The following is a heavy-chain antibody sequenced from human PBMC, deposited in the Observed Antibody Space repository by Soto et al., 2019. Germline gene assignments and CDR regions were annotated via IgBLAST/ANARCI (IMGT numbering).Heavy chain of an antibody. CDR1: RFTFSSYG. CDR3: AKDLGYSSSWAVDY. Sequence: PGWSLRLSCVGSRFTFSSYGMHWVRQAPGKGLEWVAVISYDGSNKYYADSVKGRFTISRDNSKNTLYLQMNSLRAEDTAVYYCAKDLGYSSSWAVDYWGQGTLVTVSS. V-gene: IGHV3-30*18. D-gene: IGHD6-13*01. J-gene: IGHJ4*02. CDR2: ISYDGSNK.